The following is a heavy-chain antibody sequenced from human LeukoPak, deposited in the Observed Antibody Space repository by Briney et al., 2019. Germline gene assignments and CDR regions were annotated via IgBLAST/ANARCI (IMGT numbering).Heavy chain of an antibody. CDR3: ARDQNVYNSRHRLTSFDI. V-gene: IGHV3-20*04. Sequence: GGSLRLSCAASGFTFDDYGMSWVRQAPGKGLEWVSGINWNGGSTGYADSVKGRFSISRDNAKNSVCLDMSSLRDEDTAVYYCARDQNVYNSRHRLTSFDIWGQGTIVIVSS. D-gene: IGHD5-24*01. CDR2: INWNGGST. J-gene: IGHJ3*02. CDR1: GFTFDDYG.